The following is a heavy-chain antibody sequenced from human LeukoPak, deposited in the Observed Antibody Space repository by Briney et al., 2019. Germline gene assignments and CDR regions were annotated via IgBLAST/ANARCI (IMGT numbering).Heavy chain of an antibody. CDR1: GYTFTGYY. Sequence: ASVKVSCKASGYTFTGYYMHWVRQAPGQGLEWMGGIIPIFGTANYAQKFQGRVTITADESTSTAYMELSSLRSEDTAVYYCARGRSGNYYDSSVAFDYWGQGTLVTVSS. CDR2: IIPIFGTA. J-gene: IGHJ4*02. CDR3: ARGRSGNYYDSSVAFDY. D-gene: IGHD3-22*01. V-gene: IGHV1-69*13.